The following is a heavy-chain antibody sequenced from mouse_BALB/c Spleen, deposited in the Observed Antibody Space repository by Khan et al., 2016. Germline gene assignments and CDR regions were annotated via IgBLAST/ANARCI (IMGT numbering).Heavy chain of an antibody. CDR3: ARDGNYFDC. Sequence: EVKLEVSGPDLVKPSQSLSLTCTVTGYSITSGYSWHWIRQFPGNKLEWMGHIYYRGTTNYNPSLKSRISITRDTSKNQFFLQLNSVTTEDTATYYCARDGNYFDCWGQGTTLTVSS. CDR1: GYSITSGYS. V-gene: IGHV3-1*02. CDR2: IYYRGTT. J-gene: IGHJ2*01. D-gene: IGHD1-1*01.